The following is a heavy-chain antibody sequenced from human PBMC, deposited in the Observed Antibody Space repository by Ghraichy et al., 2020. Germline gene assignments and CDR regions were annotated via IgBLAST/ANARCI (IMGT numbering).Heavy chain of an antibody. V-gene: IGHV3-48*03. CDR3: ARDASGGSYRYNDAFDI. J-gene: IGHJ3*02. D-gene: IGHD3-16*02. Sequence: GGSLRLSCAASGFTFSSYEMNWVRQAPGKGLEWVSYISSSGSTIYYADSVKGRFTISRDNAKNSLYLQMNSLRAEDTAVYYCARDASGGSYRYNDAFDIWGQGTMVTFSS. CDR2: ISSSGSTI. CDR1: GFTFSSYE.